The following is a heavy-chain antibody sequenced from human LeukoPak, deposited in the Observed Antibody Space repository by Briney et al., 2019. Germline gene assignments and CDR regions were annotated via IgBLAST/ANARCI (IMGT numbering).Heavy chain of an antibody. CDR1: GGSISSYY. V-gene: IGHV4-59*01. CDR3: ATGSGDFDY. D-gene: IGHD6-19*01. J-gene: IGHJ4*02. CDR2: IYYSGST. Sequence: NPSETVSLTCTVSGGSISSYYWSWIRQPPGKALEWIGYIYYSGSTNYNPSLKSRVTISVDTSKNQFSLKLSSVTAADTAVYYCATGSGDFDYWGQGTLVTVTS.